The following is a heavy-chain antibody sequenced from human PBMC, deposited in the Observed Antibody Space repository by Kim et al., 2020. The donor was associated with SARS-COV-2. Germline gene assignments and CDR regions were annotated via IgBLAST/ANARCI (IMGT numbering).Heavy chain of an antibody. Sequence: YNPSRQRPVTISVDTSQNQFSLKLSSVTAADTAVYYCARRGYSYGFIAFDIWGQGTMVTVSS. D-gene: IGHD5-18*01. J-gene: IGHJ3*02. CDR3: ARRGYSYGFIAFDI. V-gene: IGHV4-59*01.